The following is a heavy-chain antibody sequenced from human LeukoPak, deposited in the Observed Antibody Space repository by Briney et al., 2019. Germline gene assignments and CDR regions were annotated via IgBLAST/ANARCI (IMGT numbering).Heavy chain of an antibody. J-gene: IGHJ4*02. CDR2: ISYDGSNK. CDR1: GFSFSSYG. CDR3: AKGFLMVRGVSSHFDY. Sequence: GGSLRLSCAASGFSFSSYGMHWVSQAPGKGLEWVAVISYDGSNKYYTDSVKGRFSISRDNSKNTLYLQMNSLRAEDMAVYYCAKGFLMVRGVSSHFDYWGQGTLVTVSS. V-gene: IGHV3-30*18. D-gene: IGHD3-10*01.